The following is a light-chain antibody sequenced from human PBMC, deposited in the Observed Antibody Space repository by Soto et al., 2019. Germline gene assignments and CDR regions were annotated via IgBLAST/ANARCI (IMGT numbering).Light chain of an antibody. J-gene: IGKJ4*01. CDR2: GAS. Sequence: EIVMTQSPATLSMSPGERATLSCRASQSVSSNLAWYQQKPGQAPRLLIYGASIRATGIPARLSGSGSGTEFTLTISSLQSEDFAVYYCQQYNKWPLTFGGGTKV. CDR3: QQYNKWPLT. CDR1: QSVSSN. V-gene: IGKV3D-15*01.